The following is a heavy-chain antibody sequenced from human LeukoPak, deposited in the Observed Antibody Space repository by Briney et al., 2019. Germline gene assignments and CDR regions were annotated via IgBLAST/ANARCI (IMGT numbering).Heavy chain of an antibody. CDR1: GYTFTSYG. Sequence: ASVKVSCKASGYTFTSYGISWVRPAPGQGLEWMGWISAYNGNTNYAQKLHGRVTMTTDTSTSTAYMELRSLRSDGTAVYYCARDKLIDWELSTPFDYWGQGTLVTVSS. D-gene: IGHD1-26*01. CDR3: ARDKLIDWELSTPFDY. CDR2: ISAYNGNT. J-gene: IGHJ4*02. V-gene: IGHV1-18*01.